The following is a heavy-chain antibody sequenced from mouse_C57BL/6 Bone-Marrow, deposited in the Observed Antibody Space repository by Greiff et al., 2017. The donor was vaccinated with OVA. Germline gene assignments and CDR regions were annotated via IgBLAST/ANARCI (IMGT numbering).Heavy chain of an antibody. Sequence: VQLVESGPGLVQPSQSLSITCTVSGFSLTSYGVHWVRQSPGKGLEWLGVIWSGGSTDYNAAFIYRLSISKDNSKSQVFFKMNSLQADDTAIYYCARGRVYYGNSLDYWGQGTSVTVSS. CDR1: GFSLTSYG. D-gene: IGHD2-1*01. J-gene: IGHJ4*01. V-gene: IGHV2-2*01. CDR3: ARGRVYYGNSLDY. CDR2: IWSGGST.